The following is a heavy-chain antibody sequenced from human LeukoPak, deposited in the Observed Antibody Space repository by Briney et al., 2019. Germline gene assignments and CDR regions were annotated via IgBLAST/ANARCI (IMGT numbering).Heavy chain of an antibody. J-gene: IGHJ2*01. D-gene: IGHD3-22*01. Sequence: SETLSLTCAVYGGSFSGYYWSWIRQPPGKGLEWIGEINHSGSTNYNPSLKSRVTISVDTSKNQFSLKLSSVPAADTAVYYCARRWLERNPTPYWYFDLWGRGTLVTVSS. CDR3: ARRWLERNPTPYWYFDL. CDR2: INHSGST. CDR1: GGSFSGYY. V-gene: IGHV4-34*01.